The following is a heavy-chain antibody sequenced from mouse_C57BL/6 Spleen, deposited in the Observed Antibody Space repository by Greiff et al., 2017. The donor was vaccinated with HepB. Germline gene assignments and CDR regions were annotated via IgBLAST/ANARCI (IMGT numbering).Heavy chain of an antibody. D-gene: IGHD1-1*01. Sequence: QVQLQQSGAELVKPGASVKLSCKASGYTFTEYTIHWVKQRSGQGLEWIGWFYPGSGSIRYNEKFKDKATLTADKSSSTVYMDLSRLTSEDSAVYFFARRESPTVVAENWFAYWGQGTLVTVSA. CDR3: ARRESPTVVAENWFAY. CDR2: FYPGSGSI. J-gene: IGHJ3*01. V-gene: IGHV1-62-2*01. CDR1: GYTFTEYT.